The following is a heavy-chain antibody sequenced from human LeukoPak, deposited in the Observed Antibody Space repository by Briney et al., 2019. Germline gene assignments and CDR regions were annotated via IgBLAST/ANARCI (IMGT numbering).Heavy chain of an antibody. J-gene: IGHJ4*02. D-gene: IGHD6-13*01. CDR2: ISGSGGSK. CDR1: GFTFSSYA. CDR3: AKDQGYSSSWFDY. Sequence: PGGSLRLSCAASGFTFSSYAMSWVRQAPGKGLEWVSAISGSGGSKYYADSVKGRFTISRDNSKNALYLQMNSLRAEDTAVYYCAKDQGYSSSWFDYWGQGTLVTVSS. V-gene: IGHV3-23*01.